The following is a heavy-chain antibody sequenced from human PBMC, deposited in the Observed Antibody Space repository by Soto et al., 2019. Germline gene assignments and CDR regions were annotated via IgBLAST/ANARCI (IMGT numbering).Heavy chain of an antibody. CDR2: INPNSGGT. D-gene: IGHD2-2*01. Sequence: QVRLVQSGAEVKKPGASVKVSCKASGYTFTGYYMHWVRQAPGQGLEWMGWINPNSGGTNYAQKFQGRVTMTRDTSISTAYMELSRLRSDDTAVYYCARASLYCSSTSCPGGYYYGMDVWGQGTTVTVSS. CDR1: GYTFTGYY. J-gene: IGHJ6*02. V-gene: IGHV1-2*02. CDR3: ARASLYCSSTSCPGGYYYGMDV.